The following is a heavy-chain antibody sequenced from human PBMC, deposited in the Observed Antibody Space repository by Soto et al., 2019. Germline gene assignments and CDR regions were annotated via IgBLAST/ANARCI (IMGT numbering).Heavy chain of an antibody. CDR2: IIPIFGTA. J-gene: IGHJ6*02. D-gene: IGHD3-22*01. V-gene: IGHV1-69*12. CDR3: AVTMTNYYYYGMGV. Sequence: QVQLVQSGAEVKKPGSSVKVSCKASGGTFSSYAISWVRQAPGQGLEWMGGIIPIFGTAEYAQKFQGRVTVTAGDSTSTAYMALSSLRSEDTAVYYCAVTMTNYYYYGMGVWGQGTSVTVSS. CDR1: GGTFSSYA.